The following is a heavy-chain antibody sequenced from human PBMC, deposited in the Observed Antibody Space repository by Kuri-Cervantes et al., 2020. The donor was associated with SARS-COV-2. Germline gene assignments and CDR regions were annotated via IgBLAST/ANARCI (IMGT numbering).Heavy chain of an antibody. J-gene: IGHJ6*03. Sequence: GESLKISCAASGFTFSGYAMHWVRQAPGKGPEWVAFISYDGSNKYYADSVKGRFTISRDNSKNTLYLQMNSLRAEDTAVYYCARDRNLLAGKYYYYYMDVWGKGATVTVSS. CDR3: ARDRNLLAGKYYYYYMDV. D-gene: IGHD1-14*01. V-gene: IGHV3-30*04. CDR1: GFTFSGYA. CDR2: ISYDGSNK.